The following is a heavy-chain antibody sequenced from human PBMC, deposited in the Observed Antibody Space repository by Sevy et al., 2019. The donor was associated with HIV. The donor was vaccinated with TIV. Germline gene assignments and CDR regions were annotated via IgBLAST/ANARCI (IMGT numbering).Heavy chain of an antibody. CDR1: GFTFNNAW. CDR2: IKSKIDGETT. Sequence: GGSLRLSCAVSGFTFNNAWMNWVRQAPGTGLQWVGRIKSKIDGETTDYAAPLKCRFTISRDDKKNTLYLQMNSLKIEDATVDHCATALGYRDSASFDYWGPGTLVTVSS. D-gene: IGHD3-16*02. J-gene: IGHJ4*02. V-gene: IGHV3-15*01. CDR3: ATALGYRDSASFDY.